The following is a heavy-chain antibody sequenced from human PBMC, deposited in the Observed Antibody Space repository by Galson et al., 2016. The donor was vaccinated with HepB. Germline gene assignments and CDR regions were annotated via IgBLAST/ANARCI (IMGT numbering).Heavy chain of an antibody. D-gene: IGHD7-27*01. Sequence: PALVKPTQTLTLTCTVSGFSLNSYGVGVAWIRQPPGEAPEWLGAVYWDDDYRYSPALKSRITITRDSSRDQVILTLTNMDPADSATYYCAYTSARYTTNWYPNWLDPWGQGTLVTVSS. J-gene: IGHJ5*02. CDR3: AYTSARYTTNWYPNWLDP. CDR1: GFSLNSYGVG. CDR2: VYWDDDY. V-gene: IGHV2-5*02.